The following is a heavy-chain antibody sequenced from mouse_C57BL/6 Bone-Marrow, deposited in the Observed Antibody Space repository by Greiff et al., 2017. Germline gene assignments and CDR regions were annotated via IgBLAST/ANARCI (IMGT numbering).Heavy chain of an antibody. CDR2: MYPRDGST. J-gene: IGHJ3*01. CDR3: ARYDGYYLFAY. V-gene: IGHV1-85*01. D-gene: IGHD2-3*01. CDR1: GYTFTSYD. Sequence: QVQLQQSGPELVKPGASVKLSCKASGYTFTSYDINWVKQRPGPGLEWIGWMYPRDGSTKYNEKFKGKATLTVDTSSSTAYMELHSLTSEDSAVYFCARYDGYYLFAYWGQGTLVTVSA.